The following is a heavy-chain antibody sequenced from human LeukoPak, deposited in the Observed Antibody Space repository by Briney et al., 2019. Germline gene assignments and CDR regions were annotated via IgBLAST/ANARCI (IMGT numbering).Heavy chain of an antibody. J-gene: IGHJ1*01. V-gene: IGHV1-46*01. CDR3: AREGTGYSGSHQYFQH. CDR2: ISPSGAST. D-gene: IGHD1-26*01. Sequence: ASVKVSCKASDYSFTNYGISWVRQAPGQGLEWMGIISPSGASTTYAPRFQGRVTMTRDTSTSTVYMELSSLRFEDTAVYYCAREGTGYSGSHQYFQHWGQGTLVTVSS. CDR1: DYSFTNYG.